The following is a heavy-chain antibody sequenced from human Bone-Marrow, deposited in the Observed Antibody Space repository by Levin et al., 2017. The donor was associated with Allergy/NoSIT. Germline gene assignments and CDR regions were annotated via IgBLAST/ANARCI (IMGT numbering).Heavy chain of an antibody. CDR3: ARGRSGYYPNDAFDI. V-gene: IGHV4-34*01. D-gene: IGHD5-12*01. J-gene: IGHJ3*02. CDR2: ISQSGST. CDR1: GGPLSGYY. Sequence: PSETLSLTCGVFGGPLSGYYWNWIRQAPGKGLEWIGEISQSGSTNDNPSFSSRLTMSLEASKNQLTLKLKSVTAADTAVYYCARGRSGYYPNDAFDIWGQGTVVTVSS.